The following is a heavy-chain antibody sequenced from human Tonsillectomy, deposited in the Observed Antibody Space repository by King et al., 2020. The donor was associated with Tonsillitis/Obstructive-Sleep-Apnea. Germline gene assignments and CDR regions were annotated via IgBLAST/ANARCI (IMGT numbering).Heavy chain of an antibody. CDR2: IYPSVSDT. V-gene: IGHV5-51*01. D-gene: IGHD3-3*01. Sequence: QLVQSGAEVKKPGESLKISCKGSDYTFSRFWIAWVRQMPGKVLEWMGIIYPSVSDTRYSPSFRGQVTISVDTSISTAYLQWSSLKASDTAMYYCAIGTSGYYSWFDPWGQGTLVTVSS. CDR3: AIGTSGYYSWFDP. J-gene: IGHJ5*02. CDR1: DYTFSRFW.